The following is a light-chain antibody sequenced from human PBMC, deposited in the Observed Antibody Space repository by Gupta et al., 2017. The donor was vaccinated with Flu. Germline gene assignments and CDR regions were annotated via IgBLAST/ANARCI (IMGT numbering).Light chain of an antibody. CDR3: QQSDITPLT. J-gene: IGKJ4*01. CDR2: GAS. V-gene: IGKV1-39*01. CDR1: QSIDTH. Sequence: DIQMTQSPSSLSASVGDRVTITCRASQSIDTHLNWYQQKSGKAPKLLIYGASSLQSGFPSRFSGSGSGTDFTLTMSRLQPEDFATYYCQQSDITPLTFGGGTKVEIK.